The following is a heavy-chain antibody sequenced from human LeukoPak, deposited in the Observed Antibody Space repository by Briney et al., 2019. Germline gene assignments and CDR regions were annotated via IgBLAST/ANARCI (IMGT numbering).Heavy chain of an antibody. CDR3: ARRGTAMVIFDY. J-gene: IGHJ4*02. CDR2: IYYSGST. Sequence: SETLSLTCTVSGDSISSYYWSWIRQPPGKGLEWIGYIYYSGSTYYNPSLKSRVTISVDTSKNQFSLKLSSVTAADTAVYYCARRGTAMVIFDYWGQGTLVTVSS. D-gene: IGHD5-18*01. CDR1: GDSISSYY. V-gene: IGHV4-59*08.